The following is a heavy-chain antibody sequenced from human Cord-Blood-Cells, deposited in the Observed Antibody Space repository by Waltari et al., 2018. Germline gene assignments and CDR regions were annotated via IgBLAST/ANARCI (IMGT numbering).Heavy chain of an antibody. CDR1: GYTFTGYY. Sequence: QVQLVQSGAEVKKPGASVKVSCKASGYTFTGYYMHWVRQAPGQGLEWMGWINPNSGGTKYAQKFQGWVTMTRDTSISTAYMELSRLRSDDTAVYYCARSAIGKYSSGLYYFDYWGQGTLVTVSS. V-gene: IGHV1-2*04. D-gene: IGHD6-19*01. CDR2: INPNSGGT. CDR3: ARSAIGKYSSGLYYFDY. J-gene: IGHJ4*02.